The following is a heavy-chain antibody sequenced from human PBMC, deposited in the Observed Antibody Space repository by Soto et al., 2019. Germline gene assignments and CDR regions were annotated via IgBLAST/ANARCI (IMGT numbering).Heavy chain of an antibody. CDR3: AKVAWPRSPYYYGMDV. V-gene: IGHV3-23*01. J-gene: IGHJ6*02. CDR1: GFTFSSYA. Sequence: LRLSCAASGFTFSSYAMSWVRQAPGKGLEWVSAISGSGGSTYYADSVKGRFTISRDNSKNTLYLQMNSLRAEDTAVYYCAKVAWPRSPYYYGMDVWGQGTTVTVSS. CDR2: ISGSGGST.